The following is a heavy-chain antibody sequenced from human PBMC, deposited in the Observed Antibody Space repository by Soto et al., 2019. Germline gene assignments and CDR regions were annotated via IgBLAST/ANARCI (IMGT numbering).Heavy chain of an antibody. D-gene: IGHD4-17*01. Sequence: SETLSLTCTVSGGSLSSYYWSWIRQPPGKGLEWIGYIYYSGSTNYNPSLKSRVTISVDTSKNQFSLKLSSVTAADTAVYYCARDDYGDGSLNWGQGTLVTVSS. CDR2: IYYSGST. CDR3: ARDDYGDGSLN. V-gene: IGHV4-59*01. CDR1: GGSLSSYY. J-gene: IGHJ4*02.